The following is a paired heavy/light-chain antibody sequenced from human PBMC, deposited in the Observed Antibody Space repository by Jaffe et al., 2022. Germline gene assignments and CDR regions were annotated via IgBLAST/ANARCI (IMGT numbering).Heavy chain of an antibody. CDR2: IRYDGSNK. J-gene: IGHJ3*02. D-gene: IGHD6-13*01. V-gene: IGHV3-30*02. Sequence: QEQLVESGGGVVQPGRSLRLSCAASGFTFSSSGMHWVRQAPGKGLEWVTYIRYDGSNKYYADSVQGRFIVSRDNAKNTVYLQMNSLRPEDTAIYYCAKEGGHTSSWMAFDIWGQGTMVTVSS. CDR1: GFTFSSSG. CDR3: AKEGGHTSSWMAFDI.
Light chain of an antibody. CDR1: SSDVGGFNY. CDR3: SSYTTSTTLVV. J-gene: IGLJ2*01. Sequence: QSALTQPASVSGSPGQSITISCTGTSSDVGGFNYVSWYQKHPGKAPKLMIYEVSNRPSGVSNRFSGSKSGNTASLTISGLQAEDEANYYCSSYTTSTTLVVFGGGTKVTVL. CDR2: EVS. V-gene: IGLV2-14*01.